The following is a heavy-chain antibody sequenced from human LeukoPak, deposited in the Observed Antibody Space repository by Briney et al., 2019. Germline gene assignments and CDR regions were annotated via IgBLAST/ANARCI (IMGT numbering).Heavy chain of an antibody. Sequence: GGSLRLSCAASGFTFSSYSMNWVRQAPGKGLEWVSSISSSSSYIYYADSVKGRFTISRDNAKNSLYLQMNSLRAEDTAVYYCAREVDDSSGYYYYDLIGTFDYWGQGTLVTVSS. V-gene: IGHV3-21*01. CDR3: AREVDDSSGYYYYDLIGTFDY. J-gene: IGHJ4*02. CDR1: GFTFSSYS. D-gene: IGHD3-22*01. CDR2: ISSSSSYI.